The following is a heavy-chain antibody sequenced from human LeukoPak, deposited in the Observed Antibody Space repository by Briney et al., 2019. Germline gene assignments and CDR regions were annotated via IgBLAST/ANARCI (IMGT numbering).Heavy chain of an antibody. Sequence: GGSLRLSCAASGFTFRDYYMSWIRQAPGKGLEWVSYISSSGSYTNYADSVKGRFTISRDNSKNTLFLQMNSLRVEDTAVYYCARDATGGGDCFFDYWGQGTLVTVSS. V-gene: IGHV3-11*06. CDR2: ISSSGSYT. CDR3: ARDATGGGDCFFDY. J-gene: IGHJ4*02. D-gene: IGHD2-21*02. CDR1: GFTFRDYY.